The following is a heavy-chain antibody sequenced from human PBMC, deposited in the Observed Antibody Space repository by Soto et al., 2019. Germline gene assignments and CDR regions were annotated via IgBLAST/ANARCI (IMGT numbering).Heavy chain of an antibody. CDR3: TTDSYSTIIIVRFDY. J-gene: IGHJ4*01. D-gene: IGHD3-22*01. Sequence: WGSLRLPWAAFWFTFSNACINWVRQAQGKGLEWVGRIKSKTDGGTTDYAAPVKGRFAISRDDSNNMVYLQMNSLKIEDTAVYYCTTDSYSTIIIVRFDYWGHGTLVTVSS. CDR1: WFTFSNAC. CDR2: IKSKTDGGTT. V-gene: IGHV3-15*07.